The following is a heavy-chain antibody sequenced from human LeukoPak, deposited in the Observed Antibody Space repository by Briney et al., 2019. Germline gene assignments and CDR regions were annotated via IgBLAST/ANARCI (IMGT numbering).Heavy chain of an antibody. V-gene: IGHV3-33*06. J-gene: IGHJ5*02. CDR3: AKADKWLVPAS. D-gene: IGHD6-19*01. CDR2: IWYDGSNK. Sequence: GGSLRLSCAASGFTFSSYGMHWVRQAPGKGLEWVAVIWYDGSNKYYADSVKGRFTISRDNSKNTLYLQMNSLRAEDKAMYYCAKADKWLVPASWGQGTLVTVSS. CDR1: GFTFSSYG.